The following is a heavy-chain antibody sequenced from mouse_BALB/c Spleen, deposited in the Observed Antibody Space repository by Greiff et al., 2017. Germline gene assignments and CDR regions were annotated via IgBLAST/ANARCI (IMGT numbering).Heavy chain of an antibody. CDR2: ISSGGGST. CDR1: GFAFSSYD. Sequence: EVHLVESGGGLVKPGGSLKLSCAASGFAFSSYDMSWVRQTPEKRLEWVAYISSGGGSTYYPDTVKARFTISRDNAKNTLYLQMSSLKSEDTAMYYCARQVYDGYYGAMDYWGQGTSVTVSS. J-gene: IGHJ4*01. V-gene: IGHV5-12-1*01. D-gene: IGHD2-3*01. CDR3: ARQVYDGYYGAMDY.